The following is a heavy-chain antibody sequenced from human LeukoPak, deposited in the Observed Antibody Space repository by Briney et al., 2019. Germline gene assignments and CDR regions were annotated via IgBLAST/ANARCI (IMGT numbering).Heavy chain of an antibody. CDR3: ARSITMMNL. Sequence: PGGSLRLSCAACGFTFDEYGMTWVRQAPGKGLEWVSGISRNGGSAGYADSVKGRFTITRDNAKNSLYLQMNSLRAEDTALYYCARSITMMNLWGQGTLVTVSS. CDR2: ISRNGGSA. CDR1: GFTFDEYG. D-gene: IGHD3-22*01. V-gene: IGHV3-20*04. J-gene: IGHJ4*02.